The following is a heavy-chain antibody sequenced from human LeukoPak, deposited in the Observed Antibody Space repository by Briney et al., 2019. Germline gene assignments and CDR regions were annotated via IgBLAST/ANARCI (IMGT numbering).Heavy chain of an antibody. D-gene: IGHD3-3*01. J-gene: IGHJ4*02. CDR1: GYTFTSYA. CDR2: INAGNGNT. Sequence: GASVTVSCTASGYTFTSYAMHWVRQAPGQRLEWMGWINAGNGNTKYSQKFQGRVTITRDTSASTAYMELSSLRSEDTAVYYCARAIDFWSGYYFDYWGQGTLVTVSS. CDR3: ARAIDFWSGYYFDY. V-gene: IGHV1-3*01.